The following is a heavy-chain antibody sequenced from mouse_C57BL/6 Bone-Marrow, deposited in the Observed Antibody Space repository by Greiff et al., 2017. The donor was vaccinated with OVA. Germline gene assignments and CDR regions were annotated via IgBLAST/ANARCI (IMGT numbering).Heavy chain of an antibody. CDR3: TKGGSSYDY. Sequence: EVKLMESGAELVRPGASVKLSCTASGFNIKDDYMHWVKQRPEQGLEWIGWFDPENGDTEYASKFQGKATITADTSSNTAYLQLSSLTSEDTAVYYCTKGGSSYDYWGQGTTLTVSS. V-gene: IGHV14-4*01. J-gene: IGHJ2*01. CDR2: FDPENGDT. CDR1: GFNIKDDY. D-gene: IGHD1-1*01.